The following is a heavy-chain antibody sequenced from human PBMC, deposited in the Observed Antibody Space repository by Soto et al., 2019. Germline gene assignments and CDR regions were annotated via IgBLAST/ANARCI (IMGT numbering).Heavy chain of an antibody. J-gene: IGHJ4*02. CDR2: IYYSGST. CDR1: GGSISSSSYY. D-gene: IGHD6-19*01. V-gene: IGHV4-39*01. CDR3: ARRTRGGQWLEN. Sequence: SETLSLTCTVSGGSISSSSYYWGWIRQPPGKGLEWIGSIYYSGSTYYNPSLKSRVTISVDTSKNQFSLKLSSVTAADTAVYYCARRTRGGQWLENWGQGTLVTVSS.